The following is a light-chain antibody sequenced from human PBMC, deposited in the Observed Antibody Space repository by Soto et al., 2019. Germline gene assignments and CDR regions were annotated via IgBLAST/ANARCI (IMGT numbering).Light chain of an antibody. CDR3: QQYDNLPGT. V-gene: IGKV1-33*01. CDR2: DAS. CDR1: QDISNY. J-gene: IGKJ1*01. Sequence: DIQMTQSPSYLSASVGDRVTITCQASQDISNYLNWYQQKPGKAPKLLIYDASNLETGVPSRFSGSGSGTDFTFTISSLQPEDIATYYCQQYDNLPGTFGQGTKVEIK.